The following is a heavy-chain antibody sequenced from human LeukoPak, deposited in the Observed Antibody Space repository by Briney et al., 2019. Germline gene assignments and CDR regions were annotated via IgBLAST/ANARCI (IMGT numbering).Heavy chain of an antibody. Sequence: SETLSLTCTVSGGSISSYYWSWIRQPPGKGLEWIGYFYYRGTSNHNPSLKSRVTISADTSKSQFSLKLTSVTAADTAVYYCASRTYYASGPDYWGQGTLVTVSS. CDR1: GGSISSYY. D-gene: IGHD3-10*01. CDR3: ASRTYYASGPDY. V-gene: IGHV4-59*08. CDR2: FYYRGTS. J-gene: IGHJ4*02.